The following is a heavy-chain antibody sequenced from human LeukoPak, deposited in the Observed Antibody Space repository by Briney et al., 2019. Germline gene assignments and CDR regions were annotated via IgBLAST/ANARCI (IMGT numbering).Heavy chain of an antibody. Sequence: GGSLRLSCAASGFTFSSSAMSWVRQAPGKGLEWVSAISGSGASTYYADSVKGRFTISRDNSKNTLYLQMNSLRAEDTAVYYCAKTVGATGEGAFDYWGQGTLVTVSS. D-gene: IGHD1-26*01. CDR2: ISGSGAST. J-gene: IGHJ4*02. CDR3: AKTVGATGEGAFDY. CDR1: GFTFSSSA. V-gene: IGHV3-23*01.